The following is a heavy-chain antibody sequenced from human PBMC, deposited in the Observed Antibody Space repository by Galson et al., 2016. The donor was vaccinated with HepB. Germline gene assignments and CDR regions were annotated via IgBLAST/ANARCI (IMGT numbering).Heavy chain of an antibody. Sequence: SLRLSCATSGFFFSGLAMSWVRQAPGKELEWVSGINRYGGTTGYAASVKGRFTISRDNSNNTLYLQMNSLRTEDTAVYYCARDDYSGGRGSPDYWGQGTLVTVSS. V-gene: IGHV3-23*01. CDR1: GFFFSGLA. CDR2: INRYGGTT. J-gene: IGHJ4*02. D-gene: IGHD4/OR15-4a*01. CDR3: ARDDYSGGRGSPDY.